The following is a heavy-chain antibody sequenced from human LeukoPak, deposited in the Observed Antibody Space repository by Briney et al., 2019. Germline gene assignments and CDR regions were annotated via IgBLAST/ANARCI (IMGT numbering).Heavy chain of an antibody. CDR3: ARRVPAAYSDYYYYGMDV. D-gene: IGHD2-2*01. V-gene: IGHV1-8*01. CDR2: MNPNSGNT. CDR1: GYTFTSYD. Sequence: ASVKVSCMASGYTFTSYDINWVRQATGQGLEWMGWMNPNSGNTGYAQKFQGRVTMTGNTSISTAYMELSSLRSEDTAVYYCARRVPAAYSDYYYYGMDVWGQGTTVTVSS. J-gene: IGHJ6*02.